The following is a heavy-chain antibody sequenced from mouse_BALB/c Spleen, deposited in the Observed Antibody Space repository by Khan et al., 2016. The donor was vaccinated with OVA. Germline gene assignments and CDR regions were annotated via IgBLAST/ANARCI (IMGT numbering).Heavy chain of an antibody. J-gene: IGHJ1*01. CDR3: ARNRDGGSYWYFDV. Sequence: QVQLMESGPGLVAPSQSLSITCTVSGYSLSRYSVHWVRQPPGKGLEWLGIIRIGGSADYNSPIKSRLSTSKDNYESHVFLKLNSLQTDDTAMYYCARNRDGGSYWYFDVWGAGTTVTVSS. D-gene: IGHD1-1*01. V-gene: IGHV2-6-4*01. CDR2: IRIGGSA. CDR1: GYSLSRYS.